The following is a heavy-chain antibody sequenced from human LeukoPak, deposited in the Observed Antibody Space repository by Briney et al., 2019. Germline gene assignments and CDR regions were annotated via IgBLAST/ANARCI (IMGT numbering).Heavy chain of an antibody. J-gene: IGHJ6*02. CDR3: ARTYCGGDCYPDKGYYYYGMDV. D-gene: IGHD2-21*02. CDR1: GFTFSSYE. V-gene: IGHV3-48*03. Sequence: GGSLRLSCAASGFTFSSYEMNWVRQAPGKGLEWVSYISSSGSTIYYADSVKGRFTIPRDNAKNSLYLQMNSLRAEDTAVYYCARTYCGGDCYPDKGYYYYGMDVWGQGTTVTVSS. CDR2: ISSSGSTI.